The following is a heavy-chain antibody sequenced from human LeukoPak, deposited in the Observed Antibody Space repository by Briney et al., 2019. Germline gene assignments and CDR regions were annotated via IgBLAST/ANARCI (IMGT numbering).Heavy chain of an antibody. Sequence: GGSLRLSCEGSGFTCSSYSMIWVRQAPGKGLEWVSSIRGDSTETRHADSLMGRFTISRDNAKKSLYLQMNSLRAEDTAVYYCARGHFGVVLDYWGQGTLVAVSS. J-gene: IGHJ4*02. CDR1: GFTCSSYS. CDR3: ARGHFGVVLDY. D-gene: IGHD3-3*01. V-gene: IGHV3-21*01. CDR2: IRGDSTET.